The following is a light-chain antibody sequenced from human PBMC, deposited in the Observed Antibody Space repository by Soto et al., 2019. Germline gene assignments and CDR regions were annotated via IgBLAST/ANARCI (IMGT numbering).Light chain of an antibody. CDR1: QSISKY. Sequence: IQMTQSPSTLSASVGDRVTITFRASQSISKYLAWYQQKAGKAPKLLIYEASRLESGVPSRISGSGSGTEFTLTISSLQPDDFATYYCQQYTSYPWTFGQGTKVDI. J-gene: IGKJ1*01. CDR3: QQYTSYPWT. CDR2: EAS. V-gene: IGKV1-5*03.